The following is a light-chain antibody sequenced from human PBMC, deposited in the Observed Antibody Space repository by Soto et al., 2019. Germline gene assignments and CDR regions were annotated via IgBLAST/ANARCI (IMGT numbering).Light chain of an antibody. CDR1: TSDVGGYDY. V-gene: IGLV2-14*01. J-gene: IGLJ1*01. CDR3: GSYTSSSTLV. CDR2: EVS. Sequence: QSALTQPASVSGSPGQSITISCTGTTSDVGGYDYVSWYQQHPGQAPKLLIYEVSNRPSGVSNRFSGSKSGNTASLTISGLQAEDEADYYCGSYTSSSTLVFGTGTKVTVL.